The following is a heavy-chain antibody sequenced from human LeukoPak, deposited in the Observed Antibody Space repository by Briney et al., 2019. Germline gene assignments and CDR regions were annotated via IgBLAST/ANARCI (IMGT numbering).Heavy chain of an antibody. CDR2: IYHSGST. V-gene: IGHV4-30-2*01. D-gene: IGHD5-18*01. CDR3: ARAHSYGLYYFDY. CDR1: GGSISSGGYS. J-gene: IGHJ4*02. Sequence: SETLSLTCAVSGGSISSGGYSWSWIRQPPGKGLEWIGYIYHSGSTYYNPSLKSRVTISVDRPKNQFSLKLSSVTAADTAVYYCARAHSYGLYYFDYWGQGALVTVSS.